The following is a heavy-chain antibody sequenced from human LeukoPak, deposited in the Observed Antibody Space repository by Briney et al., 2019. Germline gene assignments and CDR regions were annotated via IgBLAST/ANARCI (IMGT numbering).Heavy chain of an antibody. Sequence: SETLSLTCTVSGGSISSYYWSWIRQPPGKGLEWIGEINHSGSTNYNPSLKSRVTISVDTSKNQFSLKLSSVTAADTAVYYCARGGGYSSGWYWGRYYFDYWGQGTLVTVSS. J-gene: IGHJ4*02. V-gene: IGHV4-34*01. D-gene: IGHD6-19*01. CDR1: GGSISSYY. CDR3: ARGGGYSSGWYWGRYYFDY. CDR2: INHSGST.